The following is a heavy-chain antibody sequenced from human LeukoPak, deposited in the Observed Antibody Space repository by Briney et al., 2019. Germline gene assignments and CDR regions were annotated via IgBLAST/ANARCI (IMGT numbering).Heavy chain of an antibody. CDR1: GDSISGYY. CDR2: IHYSGST. Sequence: PSETLSLTCSVSGDSISGYYWSWIRQSPQKGLEWIGYIHYSGSTNYNPSLKSRVTISVDKSEDQFSLKVNSVTAADTAVYYCARGAVADLNYFDPWGQGTLVIVSS. V-gene: IGHV4-59*08. D-gene: IGHD4-11*01. J-gene: IGHJ5*02. CDR3: ARGAVADLNYFDP.